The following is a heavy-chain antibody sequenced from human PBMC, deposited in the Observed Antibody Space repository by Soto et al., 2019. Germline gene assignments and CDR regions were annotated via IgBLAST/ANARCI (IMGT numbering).Heavy chain of an antibody. CDR2: ITSSSSYI. D-gene: IGHD3-22*01. CDR3: VRARSTDSRPDY. CDR1: GFTFSLYS. Sequence: GGSLRLSCAASGFTFSLYSMIWVRQAPGKGLEWVASITSSSSYIYYEGSLKGRFTISRDNAKNSLFLQLDSLRAEDTAVYFCVRARSTDSRPDYWGQGTRVSVSS. J-gene: IGHJ4*02. V-gene: IGHV3-21*01.